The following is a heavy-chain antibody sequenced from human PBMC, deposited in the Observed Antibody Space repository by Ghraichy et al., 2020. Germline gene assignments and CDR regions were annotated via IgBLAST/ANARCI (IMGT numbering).Heavy chain of an antibody. CDR1: GGSISSGSYY. D-gene: IGHD2-2*01. CDR2: IYTSGST. Sequence: SETLSLTCTVSGGSISSGSYYWSWIRQPAGKGLEWIGRIYTSGSTNYNPSLKSRVTISVDTSKNQFSLKLSSVTAADTAVYYCARSLSIVVVPAAIGQHMQGWFDPWGQGTLVTVSS. CDR3: ARSLSIVVVPAAIGQHMQGWFDP. J-gene: IGHJ5*02. V-gene: IGHV4-61*02.